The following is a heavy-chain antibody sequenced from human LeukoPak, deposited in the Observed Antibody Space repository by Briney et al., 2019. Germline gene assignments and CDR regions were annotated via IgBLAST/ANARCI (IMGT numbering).Heavy chain of an antibody. J-gene: IGHJ3*02. CDR1: GFTFSSYA. CDR3: ARVPEGDDFWSGYGAFDI. Sequence: GGSLRLSCAASGFTFSSYAMHWVRQAPGKGLEWVAVISYDGSNKYYADSVKGRFTISRDNSKNTLYLQMNSLRAEDTAVYYCARVPEGDDFWSGYGAFDIWGQGTMVTVSS. CDR2: ISYDGSNK. V-gene: IGHV3-30-3*01. D-gene: IGHD3-3*01.